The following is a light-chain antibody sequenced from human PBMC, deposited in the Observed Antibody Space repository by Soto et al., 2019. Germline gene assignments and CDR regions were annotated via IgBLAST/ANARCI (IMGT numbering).Light chain of an antibody. J-gene: IGLJ2*01. Sequence: QSALTQPPSASGTPGQRVTFSCSGSSSSIGSNAVNWYRQFPGTAPKLLIYRNDQRPSGVPDRFSGSKSGTSASLAISGLQSEDEADYYCTVWDDSLNGRLFGGGTKVTVL. CDR1: SSSIGSNA. V-gene: IGLV1-44*01. CDR2: RND. CDR3: TVWDDSLNGRL.